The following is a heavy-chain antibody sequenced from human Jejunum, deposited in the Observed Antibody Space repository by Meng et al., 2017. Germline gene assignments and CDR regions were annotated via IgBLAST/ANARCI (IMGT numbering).Heavy chain of an antibody. CDR3: AENTPLRH. J-gene: IGHJ1*01. V-gene: IGHV3-30*03. CDR2: ISYDGGLK. D-gene: IGHD2-15*01. CDR1: GFSFKTMV. Sequence: LFQSGGDVVQPGGSLRLSCAASGFSFKTMVMHWVRQAPGEGPEWVSMISYDGGLKFYADSVRGRFTVSRDNSKNILYLHIDSLRHEDSGIYYCAENTPLRHWGQGTLVTVSS.